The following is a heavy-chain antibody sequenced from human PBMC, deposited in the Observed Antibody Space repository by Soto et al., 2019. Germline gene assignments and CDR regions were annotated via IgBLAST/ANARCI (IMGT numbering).Heavy chain of an antibody. D-gene: IGHD3-22*01. CDR2: IIPIFGTA. CDR3: ARDPSYDSSGSWWFDP. Sequence: QVQLVQSGAEVRKPGSSVRVSCKASGGSFNRHTISWVRQAPGQGLEWMGGIIPIFGTANYAQKFQGRVTITADESTSTAYMELSSLRSEDTAVYYCARDPSYDSSGSWWFDPWGQGTLVTVSS. V-gene: IGHV1-69*01. J-gene: IGHJ5*02. CDR1: GGSFNRHT.